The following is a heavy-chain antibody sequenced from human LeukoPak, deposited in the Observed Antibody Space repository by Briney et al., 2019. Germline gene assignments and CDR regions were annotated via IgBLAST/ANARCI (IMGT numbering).Heavy chain of an antibody. CDR2: IGYDGNNK. CDR3: AKDRGTWYYMDV. Sequence: GRSLRLSCAASGFTFRGYGMHWVRQAPGKGLDWVAFIGYDGNNKYYVDSVKGRFTISRDNSRSTLYLQMNSLRGEDTAVYYCAKDRGTWYYMDVWGKGTTVTVSS. J-gene: IGHJ6*03. D-gene: IGHD3-10*01. CDR1: GFTFRGYG. V-gene: IGHV3-30*02.